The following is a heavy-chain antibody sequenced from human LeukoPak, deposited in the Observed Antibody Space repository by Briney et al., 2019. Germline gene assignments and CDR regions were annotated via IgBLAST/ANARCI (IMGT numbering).Heavy chain of an antibody. CDR3: AKGVSGGIVGATY. D-gene: IGHD1-26*01. J-gene: IGHJ4*02. CDR2: MSYDGSNK. V-gene: IGHV3-30*18. Sequence: PGRSLRLSCAASGFTFSSYGMHWVRQAPGKGLEWVAVMSYDGSNKYYADSAKGRFTISRDNSKNTLYLQMNSLRAEDTAVYYCAKGVSGGIVGATYWGQGTLVTVSS. CDR1: GFTFSSYG.